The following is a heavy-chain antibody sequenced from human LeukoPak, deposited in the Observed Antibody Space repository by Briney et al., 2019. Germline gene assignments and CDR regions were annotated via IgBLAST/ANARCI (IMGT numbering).Heavy chain of an antibody. J-gene: IGHJ4*02. V-gene: IGHV3-21*05. CDR2: ITSSGNHI. CDR1: GFTFTSYS. CDR3: ARADYYRFDY. D-gene: IGHD3-22*01. Sequence: NPGGSLRLSCAASGFTFTSYSLSWVRQAPGKGLEWVSYITSSGNHIYYADSVKGRFTISRDNAKNSLYLQMNSLRAEDTAVYYCARADYYRFDYWGQGTLVTVSS.